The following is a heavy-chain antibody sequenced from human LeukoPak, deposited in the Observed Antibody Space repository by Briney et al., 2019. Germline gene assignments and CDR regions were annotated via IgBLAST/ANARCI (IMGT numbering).Heavy chain of an antibody. D-gene: IGHD3-10*01. Sequence: ASVKVSCKASGYTFTSYDINWVRQATGQGLEWMGWMNPNSGNTGYAQKFQGRVTMTRNTSISTAYMELSSLRSEDTAVYYCARVVMVRGVIIPSYYYYYMDVWGKGTTVTISS. J-gene: IGHJ6*03. CDR2: MNPNSGNT. CDR1: GYTFTSYD. V-gene: IGHV1-8*01. CDR3: ARVVMVRGVIIPSYYYYYMDV.